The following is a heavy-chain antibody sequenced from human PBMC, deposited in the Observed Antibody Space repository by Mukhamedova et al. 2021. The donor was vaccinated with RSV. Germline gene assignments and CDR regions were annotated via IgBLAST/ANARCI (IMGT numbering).Heavy chain of an antibody. CDR2: IKQDGSQT. V-gene: IGHV3-7*01. Sequence: GFTFTNNWMGWVRQAPGKGLEWVANIKQDGSQTFYVDSVKGRFTISRDNAKNSLYLQMNSLLDEDTAVYYCARVRGSVNYMYAWG. CDR1: GFTFTNNW. D-gene: IGHD3-10*01. CDR3: ARVRGSVNYMYA. J-gene: IGHJ6*03.